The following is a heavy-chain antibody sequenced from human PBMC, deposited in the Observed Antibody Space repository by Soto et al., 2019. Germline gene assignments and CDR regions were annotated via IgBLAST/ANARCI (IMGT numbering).Heavy chain of an antibody. CDR1: GFSLSNERMG. Sequence: QVTLKESGPVLVKPTETLTLTCTGSGFSLSNERMGVSWIRQPPGKALEWLAHIFSNDEKSYSTSLKRRLSISRDPSKGPVVLTMTNTHPVDTAPYNCAPIRYNDYVHWTFDLWCRGTLVSVSS. J-gene: IGHJ2*01. CDR2: IFSNDEK. D-gene: IGHD4-17*01. V-gene: IGHV2-26*01. CDR3: APIRYNDYVHWTFDL.